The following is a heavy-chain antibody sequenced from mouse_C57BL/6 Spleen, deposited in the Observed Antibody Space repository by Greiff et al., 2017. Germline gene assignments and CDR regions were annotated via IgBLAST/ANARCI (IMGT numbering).Heavy chain of an antibody. V-gene: IGHV3-1*01. J-gene: IGHJ2*01. Sequence: EVHLVESGPGMVKPSQSLSLTCTVTGYSITSGYDWHWIRHFPGNQLEWMGYISYSGSTYYNPTLKSRISITHDTSKNQFFLKLNSVTTEDTATYYFARGDYAFDYWGQGTTLTVSS. D-gene: IGHD2-4*01. CDR1: GYSITSGYD. CDR3: ARGDYAFDY. CDR2: ISYSGST.